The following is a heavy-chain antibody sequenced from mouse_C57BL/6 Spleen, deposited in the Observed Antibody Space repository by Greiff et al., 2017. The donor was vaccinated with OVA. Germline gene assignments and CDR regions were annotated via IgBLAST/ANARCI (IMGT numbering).Heavy chain of an antibody. J-gene: IGHJ4*01. D-gene: IGHD2-5*01. CDR3: ERGSNYVDYYDRDY. Sequence: VQLQQSGAELARPGASVKMSCKASGYTFTSYTMHWVKQRPGQGLEWIGYINPSSGYTKYNQKFKDKATLTADKSSSTANMQLSRLTSEDYAIDYCERGSNYVDYYDRDYWGQGTSVTVSS. CDR1: GYTFTSYT. V-gene: IGHV1-4*01. CDR2: INPSSGYT.